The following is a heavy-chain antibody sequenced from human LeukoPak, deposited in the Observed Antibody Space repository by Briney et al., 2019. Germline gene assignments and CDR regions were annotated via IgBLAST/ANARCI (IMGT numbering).Heavy chain of an antibody. V-gene: IGHV1-2*02. CDR1: GYTFTGYY. J-gene: IGHJ6*03. CDR2: INPNSGGT. D-gene: IGHD6-6*01. CDR3: ARVNRADSSSWRPNYYYYYMDV. Sequence: ASVKVSCKASGYTFTGYYMHWVRQAPGQGLEWMGWINPNSGGTNYAQKFQGRVTMTRDTSISTAYMELSRLRSDDTAVYYCARVNRADSSSWRPNYYYYYMDVWGKGTTVAVSS.